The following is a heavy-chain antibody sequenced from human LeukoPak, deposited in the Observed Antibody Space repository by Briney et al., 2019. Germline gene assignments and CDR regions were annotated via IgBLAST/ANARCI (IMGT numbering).Heavy chain of an antibody. J-gene: IGHJ4*02. Sequence: GASVKVSCTPSGYTFTSYGISWVRQAPGQGLEWMGWISAYNGNTNYAQKLQGRITMTTDTSTSTAYMDLRSLRSDDTAVYYCARDYYDSSGYLRDYWGQGTLVTVSS. V-gene: IGHV1-18*01. D-gene: IGHD3-22*01. CDR1: GYTFTSYG. CDR2: ISAYNGNT. CDR3: ARDYYDSSGYLRDY.